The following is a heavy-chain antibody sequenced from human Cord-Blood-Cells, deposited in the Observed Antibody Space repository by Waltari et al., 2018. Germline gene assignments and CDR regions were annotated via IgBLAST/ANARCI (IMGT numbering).Heavy chain of an antibody. Sequence: QVQLVQSGSELKKPGASVKVSCKASGYTFTSYAMNWVRQAPGQGLEWMGWINTNTGNPTYVQGFTGRFVFSLDTSVSTAYLQICSLKAEDTAVYYCARGSRLRFLEWPNWGYYYYGMDVWGQGTTVTVSS. J-gene: IGHJ6*02. CDR1: GYTFTSYA. CDR2: INTNTGNP. D-gene: IGHD3-3*01. CDR3: ARGSRLRFLEWPNWGYYYYGMDV. V-gene: IGHV7-4-1*01.